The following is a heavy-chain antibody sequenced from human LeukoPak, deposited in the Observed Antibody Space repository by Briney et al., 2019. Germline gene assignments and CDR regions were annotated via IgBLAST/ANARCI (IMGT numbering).Heavy chain of an antibody. CDR1: GFTFSSYV. CDR2: ISYDGSNK. J-gene: IGHJ4*02. CDR3: AKDDKAVAGSSFDY. D-gene: IGHD6-19*01. V-gene: IGHV3-30*18. Sequence: PGRSLRLSCAASGFTFSSYVMHWVRQAPGKGLEWVAVISYDGSNKYYADTVNVRFTISTYNSKNTLYLQMNSLRAEDTAVYYCAKDDKAVAGSSFDYWGQGTLVTVSS.